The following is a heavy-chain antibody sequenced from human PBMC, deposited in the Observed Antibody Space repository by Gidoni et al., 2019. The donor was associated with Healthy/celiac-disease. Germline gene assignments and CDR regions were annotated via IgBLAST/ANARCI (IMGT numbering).Heavy chain of an antibody. V-gene: IGHV1-2*06. D-gene: IGHD3-3*01. CDR3: ARDVLRFLEWIWGGMDV. Sequence: QVQLVQSGAEVKKPGASVKVSCKASGYTFTGYYMHWVRQAPGQGLEWMGRINPNSGGTNYAQKFQGRVTMTRDTSISTAYMELSRLRSDDTAVYYCARDVLRFLEWIWGGMDVWGQGTTVTVSS. CDR2: INPNSGGT. J-gene: IGHJ6*02. CDR1: GYTFTGYY.